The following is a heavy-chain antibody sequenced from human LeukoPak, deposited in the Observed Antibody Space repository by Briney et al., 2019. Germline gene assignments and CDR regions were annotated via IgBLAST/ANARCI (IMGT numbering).Heavy chain of an antibody. CDR2: IKEDGSEK. Sequence: PGGSLRLSCAASGFTFSSYWVSWVRQAPGKGLEWVANIKEDGSEKYYVDSVKGRFTISRDNAKNSLYLQMNSLRAEDTAVYYCARADYYGSGSYYWKWGQGTLVTVSS. D-gene: IGHD3-10*01. J-gene: IGHJ4*02. CDR1: GFTFSSYW. V-gene: IGHV3-7*01. CDR3: ARADYYGSGSYYWK.